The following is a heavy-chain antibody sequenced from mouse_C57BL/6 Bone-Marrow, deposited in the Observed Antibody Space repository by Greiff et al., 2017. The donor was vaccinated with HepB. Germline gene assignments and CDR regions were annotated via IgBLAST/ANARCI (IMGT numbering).Heavy chain of an antibody. CDR3: TTTIYYGNRLAMDY. J-gene: IGHJ4*01. V-gene: IGHV14-1*01. D-gene: IGHD2-1*01. Sequence: VQLQQSGAELVRPGASVKLSCTASGFNIKDYYMHWVKQRPEQGLEWIGRIDPEDGDTEYAPKFQGKATMTADTSSNTAYLQLSSLTSEDTAVYYCTTTIYYGNRLAMDYWGQGTSVTVSS. CDR2: IDPEDGDT. CDR1: GFNIKDYY.